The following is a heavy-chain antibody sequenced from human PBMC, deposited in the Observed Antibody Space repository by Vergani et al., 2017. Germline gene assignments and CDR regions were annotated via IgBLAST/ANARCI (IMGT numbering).Heavy chain of an antibody. V-gene: IGHV4-30-4*08. CDR3: ARDRSDYYDSSGYFRGWYFDL. CDR2: IHYSGCT. Sequence: QVQLQESGPGLVKPSQTLSPTCTVPGGSISSGDYYWSWIRQPPGKGVEWIGYIHYSGCTYYNPSLKSRVTISVDTSKNQFFLKLSTVTAADTAVYYCARDRSDYYDSSGYFRGWYFDLWGRGTLVTVSS. CDR1: GGSISSGDYY. D-gene: IGHD3-22*01. J-gene: IGHJ2*01.